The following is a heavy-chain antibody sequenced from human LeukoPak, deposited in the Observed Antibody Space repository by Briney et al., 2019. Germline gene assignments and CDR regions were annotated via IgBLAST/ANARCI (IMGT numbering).Heavy chain of an antibody. V-gene: IGHV4-39*01. Sequence: SETLSLTCTVSGGSISSSSYYWGWIRQPPGKGLEWIGSIYYSGSTYYNPSLKSRVTIYVDTSKNQVSLRLSSVTAADTAVYYCASGHYDSSGYYYPFDYWGQGTLVTVSS. CDR3: ASGHYDSSGYYYPFDY. CDR2: IYYSGST. J-gene: IGHJ4*02. CDR1: GGSISSSSYY. D-gene: IGHD3-22*01.